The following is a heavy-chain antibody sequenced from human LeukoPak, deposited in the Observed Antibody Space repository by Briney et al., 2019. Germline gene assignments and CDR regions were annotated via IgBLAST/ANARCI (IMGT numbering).Heavy chain of an antibody. CDR1: GGTFSRYA. D-gene: IGHD3-3*01. CDR2: IIPIFGTA. J-gene: IGHJ4*02. CDR3: ARAYSPYYDFWTGLFDY. V-gene: IGHV1-69*01. Sequence: SVKVSYKASGGTFSRYAISWVRQAPGQGLEWMGGIIPIFGTANYAQKFQGRVTITADESTSTAYMELSSLRSEDTAVYYCARAYSPYYDFWTGLFDYWGQGTLVTVSS.